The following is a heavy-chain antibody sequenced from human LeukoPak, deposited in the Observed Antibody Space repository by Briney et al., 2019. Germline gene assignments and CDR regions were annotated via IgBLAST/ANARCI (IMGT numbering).Heavy chain of an antibody. D-gene: IGHD5-18*01. CDR1: GFTFTTYS. Sequence: GGSLRLSCAASGFTFTTYSMNWVRQAPGKGLEWVSYISSSSDTIYYADSVKGRSTISRDNAKNSLYLQMNSLTAEDTAVYYCARGGRGYSYGYMTDWFDPWGQGTLVTVSS. J-gene: IGHJ5*02. CDR3: ARGGRGYSYGYMTDWFDP. CDR2: ISSSSDTI. V-gene: IGHV3-48*01.